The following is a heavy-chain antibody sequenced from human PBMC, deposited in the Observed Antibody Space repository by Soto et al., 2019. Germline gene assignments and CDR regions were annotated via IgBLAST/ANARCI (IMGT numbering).Heavy chain of an antibody. Sequence: GGSLRLSCAASGFTFSSYAMSWVRQAPGKGLEWVSAISGSGGSTYYADSVKGRFTISRDNSKNTLYLQMNSLRAEDTAVYYCAKDQHKLISSGWYGDSDYYYGMDVWGQGTTVTVSS. J-gene: IGHJ6*02. CDR2: ISGSGGST. V-gene: IGHV3-23*01. CDR1: GFTFSSYA. CDR3: AKDQHKLISSGWYGDSDYYYGMDV. D-gene: IGHD6-19*01.